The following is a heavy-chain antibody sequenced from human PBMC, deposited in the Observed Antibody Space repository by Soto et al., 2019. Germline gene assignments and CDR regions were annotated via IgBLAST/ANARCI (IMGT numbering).Heavy chain of an antibody. CDR1: GGTFISYA. J-gene: IGHJ3*02. Sequence: QVQLVQSVAEVQKPGSSVKVSCHASGGTFISYAISWVRQAPGQWLEWMGGIIPIFGTADYAQHFQGIVTIAAAECTSTAYMELSSLRSVGTAVYYCASSRPYSSGDDAFDIWGEGTIVTVSS. CDR2: IIPIFGTA. V-gene: IGHV1-69*01. D-gene: IGHD3-22*01. CDR3: ASSRPYSSGDDAFDI.